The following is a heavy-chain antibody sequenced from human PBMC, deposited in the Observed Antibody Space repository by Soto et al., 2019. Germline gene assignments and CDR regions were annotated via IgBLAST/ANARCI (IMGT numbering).Heavy chain of an antibody. CDR2: IYTSGST. V-gene: IGHV4-4*07. D-gene: IGHD3-10*01. CDR3: ARGHYGAGSYSRMDV. CDR1: GGSFSSYY. J-gene: IGHJ6*02. Sequence: QVQLQESGPGLVKPSETLSLTCTVSGGSFSSYYWSWIRQPAGKGLEWIGRIYTSGSTNYNPFLMIRVTMSVDTSKNQFSLKLSSVTAADTAVYYCARGHYGAGSYSRMDVWGQGTTVTVSS.